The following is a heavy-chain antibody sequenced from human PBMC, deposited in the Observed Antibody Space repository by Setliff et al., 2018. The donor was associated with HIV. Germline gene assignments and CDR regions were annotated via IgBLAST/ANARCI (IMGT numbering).Heavy chain of an antibody. CDR3: ARDRLLLWFDEEYYFDY. J-gene: IGHJ4*02. CDR2: IYYSGST. D-gene: IGHD3-10*01. V-gene: IGHV4-39*07. CDR1: GGSISTSSYY. Sequence: LSLTCTVSGGSISTSSYYWGWIRQPPGKGLEWIGSIYYSGSTYYNPSLKSRVTISLDTSKSLFSLKLSSVSAADTAVYYCARDRLLLWFDEEYYFDYWGQGTLVTVS.